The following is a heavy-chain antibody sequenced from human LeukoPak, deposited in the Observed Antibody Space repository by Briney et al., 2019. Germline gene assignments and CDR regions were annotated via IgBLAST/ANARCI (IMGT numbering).Heavy chain of an antibody. CDR3: ARRRNWLDP. CDR1: GGSVSGYY. Sequence: KASETLSLTCTVSGGSVSGYYWTWVRQPPGKGLEWIGYIYYSETNYNPSLKSRVNISLDPSKNQLSLKLTSVTAADTAVYYCARRRNWLDPWGQGTLVTVSS. CDR2: IYYSET. J-gene: IGHJ5*02. V-gene: IGHV4-59*08.